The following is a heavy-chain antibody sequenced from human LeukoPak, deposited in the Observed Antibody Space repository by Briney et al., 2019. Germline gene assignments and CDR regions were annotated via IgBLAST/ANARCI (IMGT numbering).Heavy chain of an antibody. J-gene: IGHJ5*02. CDR3: ARGIAAAGNWFDP. CDR1: GFTFSSYG. CDR2: IWYDGSNK. Sequence: GGSLRLSCAASGFTFSSYGMHWVRQAPGKGLEWVAVIWYDGSNKYYADSVKGRFTISRDNSKNTLYLQMNSLRAEDTAVYYCARGIAAAGNWFDPWGQGTLVTVFS. D-gene: IGHD6-13*01. V-gene: IGHV3-33*01.